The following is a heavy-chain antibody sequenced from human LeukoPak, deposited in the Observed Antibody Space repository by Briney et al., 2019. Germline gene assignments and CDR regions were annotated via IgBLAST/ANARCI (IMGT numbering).Heavy chain of an antibody. CDR1: GYDFSSYG. CDR2: ISVYNGKT. CDR3: ARHMTTVVTSLDS. J-gene: IGHJ4*02. Sequence: ASAKVSCKASGYDFSSYGISWVRQAPGQGLQWMGWISVYNGKTNYGPLQGRVTMTTDTSTGTAYMELRNLRSDDTAIYYCARHMTTVVTSLDSWGQGTLVTVSS. D-gene: IGHD4-23*01. V-gene: IGHV1-18*01.